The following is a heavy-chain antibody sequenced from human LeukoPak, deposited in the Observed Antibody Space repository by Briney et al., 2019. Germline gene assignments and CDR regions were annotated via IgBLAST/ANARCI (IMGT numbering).Heavy chain of an antibody. D-gene: IGHD6-19*01. CDR3: AKYLPGSGWPV. Sequence: SGTLSLTCVVSGGTITSSNWWSWVRQPPGKGLEWIGEIYPSGNTNYNPFLRSRVTISLDKSKNQFSLNLNSVTAADTAVYYCAKYLPGSGWPVWGQGTLVTVSS. J-gene: IGHJ4*02. CDR1: GGTITSSNW. V-gene: IGHV4-4*02. CDR2: IYPSGNT.